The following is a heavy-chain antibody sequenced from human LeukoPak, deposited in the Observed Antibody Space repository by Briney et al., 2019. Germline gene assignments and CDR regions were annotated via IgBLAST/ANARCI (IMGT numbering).Heavy chain of an antibody. V-gene: IGHV4-30-4*01. Sequence: SQTLSLTCTVSGGSVSSGDYYWSWIRQPPGKGLEWIGYIYTSGSTNYNPSLKSRVTISVDTSKNQFSLKLSSVTAADTAVYYCARSRDCSSTSCLSVEYFQHWGQGTLVTVSS. CDR3: ARSRDCSSTSCLSVEYFQH. J-gene: IGHJ1*01. D-gene: IGHD2-2*01. CDR1: GGSVSSGDYY. CDR2: IYTSGST.